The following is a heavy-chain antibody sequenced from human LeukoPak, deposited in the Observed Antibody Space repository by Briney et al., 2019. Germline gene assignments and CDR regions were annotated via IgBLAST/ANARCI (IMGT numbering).Heavy chain of an antibody. CDR1: GDSIRSSAYY. CDR3: ARQVAGIGLYYFDY. CDR2: IYFSGNT. J-gene: IGHJ4*02. D-gene: IGHD6-19*01. V-gene: IGHV4-39*01. Sequence: SSKTLSLTCTVSGDSIRSSAYYWGWIRQPPGKGLQWIGSIYFSGNTDYNPSLKSRVTISIDTSKNQFSLKLTSVTAADTAVYYCARQVAGIGLYYFDYWGQGTLVTVSS.